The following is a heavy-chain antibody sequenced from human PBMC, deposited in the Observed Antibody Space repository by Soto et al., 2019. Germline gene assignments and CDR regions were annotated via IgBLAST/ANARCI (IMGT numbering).Heavy chain of an antibody. Sequence: QVQLVQSGAEVKKPGASVKVSCKTSGYTFTSYSISWVRQAPGQGLEWMGWINVYNGNKKYAQNLQGRVTMTTDTSTSTAYMELGSLRSDDTAVYYCARDLAVGWFDPWGQGTLVTVSS. CDR1: GYTFTSYS. CDR3: ARDLAVGWFDP. D-gene: IGHD2-2*01. J-gene: IGHJ5*02. V-gene: IGHV1-18*01. CDR2: INVYNGNK.